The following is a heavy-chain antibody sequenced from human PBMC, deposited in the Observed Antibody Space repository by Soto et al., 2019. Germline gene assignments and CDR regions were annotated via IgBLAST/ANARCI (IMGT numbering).Heavy chain of an antibody. J-gene: IGHJ3*02. CDR3: AAGYSTGLDAFDI. D-gene: IGHD2-8*02. V-gene: IGHV5-51*01. CDR1: GYNFANFW. Sequence: PGESLKTSCQGPGYNFANFWIGWVRQLPGKGLEWMGMIFPGDSDTKNSPSLEGQITMSVDKSDSSAYLQWRSLKASDTAIYYCAAGYSTGLDAFDIWGQGTMVTVSS. CDR2: IFPGDSDT.